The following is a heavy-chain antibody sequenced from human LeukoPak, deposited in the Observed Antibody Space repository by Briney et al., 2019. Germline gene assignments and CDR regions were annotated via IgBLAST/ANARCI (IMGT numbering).Heavy chain of an antibody. CDR3: TRDRAQQYLEY. CDR1: KFTFSTYA. Sequence: GGSLRLSCAASKFTFSTYAMHWVRQAPGKGLEWVTVISYDGSNESYADSVKGRFTISRDNSKNTLYLQMNSLRAEDTAVYYCTRDRAQQYLEYWGQGTLVTVSS. D-gene: IGHD1-1*01. V-gene: IGHV3-30-3*01. J-gene: IGHJ4*02. CDR2: ISYDGSNE.